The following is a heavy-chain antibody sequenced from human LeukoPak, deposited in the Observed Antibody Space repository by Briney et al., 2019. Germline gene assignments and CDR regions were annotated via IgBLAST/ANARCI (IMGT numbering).Heavy chain of an antibody. Sequence: XGWIXXXXGKGLEWIGSIYFSGSTYYNPSLKSRVTISVDTSKNQFSLKLSSVTAADTAVYYCRGYSNGFRFDYWGQGTLVTVSS. D-gene: IGHD5-18*01. CDR2: IYFSGST. V-gene: IGHV4-39*01. CDR3: RGYSNGFRFDY. J-gene: IGHJ4*02.